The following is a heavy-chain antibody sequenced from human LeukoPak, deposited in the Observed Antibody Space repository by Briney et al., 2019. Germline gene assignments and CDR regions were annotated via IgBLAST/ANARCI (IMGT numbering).Heavy chain of an antibody. CDR2: IKQDGSEK. V-gene: IGHV3-7*05. CDR3: VRNGGHFDF. CDR1: GFTFSSHW. D-gene: IGHD2-15*01. Sequence: PGGSLRLSCAASGFTFSSHWMSWVRPAPGKGLEWVASIKQDGSEKGYVDSVKGRFAISRDNAKNSLYLQMDTLKAEDTAVYYCVRNGGHFDFWGQGTLVTVSS. J-gene: IGHJ4*02.